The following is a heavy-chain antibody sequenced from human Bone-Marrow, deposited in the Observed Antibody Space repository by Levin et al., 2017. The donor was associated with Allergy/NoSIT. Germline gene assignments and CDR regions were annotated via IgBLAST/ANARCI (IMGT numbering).Heavy chain of an antibody. J-gene: IGHJ4*02. CDR2: ISSSSSSI. V-gene: IGHV3-21*01. Sequence: LSLTCAASGFTFSSSGMNWVRQAPGKGLEWVSSISSSSSSIYYADSVKGRFTISGDNAKNSLYLQMNSLRAEDTAVYYCARGRGTTGTTRDDYWGQGTLATVSS. D-gene: IGHD1-1*01. CDR3: ARGRGTTGTTRDDY. CDR1: GFTFSSSG.